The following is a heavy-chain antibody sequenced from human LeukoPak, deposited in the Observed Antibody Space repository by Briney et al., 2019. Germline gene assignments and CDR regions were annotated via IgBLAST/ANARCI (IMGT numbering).Heavy chain of an antibody. CDR2: IIPIFGTA. Sequence: SVKVSCKASGGTFSSYAISWVRLAPGQGLEWMGGIIPIFGTANYAQKFQGRVTITADKSTSTAYMELSSLRSEDTAVYYCARGPYCGGDCYNYYFDYWGQGTLVTVSS. J-gene: IGHJ4*02. CDR1: GGTFSSYA. D-gene: IGHD2-21*02. CDR3: ARGPYCGGDCYNYYFDY. V-gene: IGHV1-69*06.